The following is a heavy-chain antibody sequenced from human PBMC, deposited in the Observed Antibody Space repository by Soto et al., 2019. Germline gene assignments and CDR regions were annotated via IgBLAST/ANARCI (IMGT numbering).Heavy chain of an antibody. D-gene: IGHD3-10*01. CDR3: AREAASDPSFYYHYMDV. Sequence: QEPLVQSGAEVKKPGAPVKVSCKASGYTFSNYNINWVRQASGPGLEWMGWMNPDSGNTGYAEKFQGRVTMTRNSSISTAYMELSGLRSEDTAVYYCAREAASDPSFYYHYMDVWGKGTTVTVSS. CDR2: MNPDSGNT. J-gene: IGHJ6*03. V-gene: IGHV1-8*01. CDR1: GYTFSNYN.